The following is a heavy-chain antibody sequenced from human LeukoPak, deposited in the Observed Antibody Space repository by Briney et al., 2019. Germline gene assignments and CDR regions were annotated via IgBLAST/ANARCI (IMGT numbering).Heavy chain of an antibody. CDR3: AGEYYYESSGYSIPFDY. CDR1: GFTFSINA. D-gene: IGHD3-22*01. J-gene: IGHJ4*02. CDR2: ISGSGGST. V-gene: IGHV3-23*01. Sequence: PGGSLRLSCTASGFTFSINAMSWVRQAPGKGLEWVSGISGSGGSTYYADSVRGRFTISRDNSKNTLYLHVNSLRAEDTAIYYCAGEYYYESSGYSIPFDYWAQGTLVTVSS.